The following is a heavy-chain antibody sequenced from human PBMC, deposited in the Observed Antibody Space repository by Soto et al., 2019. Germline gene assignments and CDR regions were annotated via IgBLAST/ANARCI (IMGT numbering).Heavy chain of an antibody. CDR1: GGSISSGGYY. CDR2: IYYSGST. Sequence: QVQLQESGPGLVKPSQTLSLTCTVSGGSISSGGYYWSWIRQHPGKGLEWIGYIYYSGSTYYNPSLKSRVTISVDTSKIQFSLKLSSVTAADTAVYYCARGPTRRGEDYYYGMDVWGQGTTVTVSS. CDR3: ARGPTRRGEDYYYGMDV. J-gene: IGHJ6*02. D-gene: IGHD3-10*01. V-gene: IGHV4-31*03.